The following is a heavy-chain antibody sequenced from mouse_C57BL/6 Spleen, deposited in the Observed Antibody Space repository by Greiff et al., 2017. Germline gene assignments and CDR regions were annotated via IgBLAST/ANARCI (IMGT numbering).Heavy chain of an antibody. J-gene: IGHJ2*01. CDR3: ARRGGYYGNYVFDY. Sequence: QVQLQQPGAELVMPGASVKLSCKASGYTFTSYWMHWVKQRPGQGLEWIGEIDPSDSSTNYNQKFKGKSTLTVDKSSSTAYMQLSSLTSEDSAVYYCARRGGYYGNYVFDYWGQGTTLTVSS. D-gene: IGHD2-1*01. V-gene: IGHV1-69*01. CDR2: IDPSDSST. CDR1: GYTFTSYW.